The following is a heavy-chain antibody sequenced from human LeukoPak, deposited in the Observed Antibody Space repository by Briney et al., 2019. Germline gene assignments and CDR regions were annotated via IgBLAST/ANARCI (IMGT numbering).Heavy chain of an antibody. CDR3: VKDNPFDY. CDR1: GFTFCDYG. J-gene: IGHJ4*02. CDR2: IRHDGNKK. Sequence: GGTLRLSCGASGFTFCDYGMLWGPQAPRKRLDWGAFIRHDGNKKLSADSVKGRFPISRDNSKNTLDLYVNSLRPEDSAVYYCVKDNPFDYWGQGTLVTVSS. V-gene: IGHV3-30*02.